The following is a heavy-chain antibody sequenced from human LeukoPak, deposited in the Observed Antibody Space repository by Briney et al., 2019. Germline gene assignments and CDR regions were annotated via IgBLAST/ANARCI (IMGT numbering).Heavy chain of an antibody. CDR3: ARADAPYSGSYPPYDAFDI. CDR2: IIPILGIA. D-gene: IGHD1-26*01. Sequence: SVKVSRKASGGTFSSYAISWVRQAPGQGLEWMGRIIPILGIANYAQKFQGRVTITADKSTSTAYMELSSLRSEDTAVYYCARADAPYSGSYPPYDAFDIWGQGTMVTVSS. CDR1: GGTFSSYA. V-gene: IGHV1-69*04. J-gene: IGHJ3*02.